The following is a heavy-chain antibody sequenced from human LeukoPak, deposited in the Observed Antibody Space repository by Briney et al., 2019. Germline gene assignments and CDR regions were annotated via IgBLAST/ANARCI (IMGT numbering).Heavy chain of an antibody. CDR2: SDKKDKGYAT. V-gene: IGHV3-73*01. J-gene: IGHJ5*02. Sequence: GGSLRLSCAASGFTISGSAIHWVRQPSGKGLGWLCLSDKKDKGYATATAYAASVKGRFTISRDDSINTAYLQMKSLKPEDTALYYCTRDSGTYNWFDPWGQGTLVTVSS. CDR1: GFTISGSA. CDR3: TRDSGTYNWFDP. D-gene: IGHD1-26*01.